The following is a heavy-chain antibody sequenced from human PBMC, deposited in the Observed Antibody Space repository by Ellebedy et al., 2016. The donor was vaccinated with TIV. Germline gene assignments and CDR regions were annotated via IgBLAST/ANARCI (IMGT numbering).Heavy chain of an antibody. Sequence: SETLSLXCTVSGGSISSSSYYWGWIRQPPGKGLEWTGSIYYSGSTYYNPSPKSRVTISVDTSKNQFSLKLSSVTAADTAVYYCARRGRITTWGQGTLVTVSS. CDR3: ARRGRITT. V-gene: IGHV4-39*01. J-gene: IGHJ5*02. CDR1: GGSISSSSYY. D-gene: IGHD3-16*01. CDR2: IYYSGST.